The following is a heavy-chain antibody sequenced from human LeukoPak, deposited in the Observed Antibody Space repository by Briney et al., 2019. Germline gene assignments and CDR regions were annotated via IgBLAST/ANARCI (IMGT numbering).Heavy chain of an antibody. V-gene: IGHV3-30*04. J-gene: IGHJ4*02. Sequence: AGGSLRLSWAAAGFTVSSYAMDWVRQAPGKGREWVTVISYDGSNKYYADCMKGRFTISRDKSKTTVYLQMNSLRREATAVYYCARGRNVDTSMVNDYWGQGTLVTVSS. D-gene: IGHD5-18*01. CDR1: GFTVSSYA. CDR2: ISYDGSNK. CDR3: ARGRNVDTSMVNDY.